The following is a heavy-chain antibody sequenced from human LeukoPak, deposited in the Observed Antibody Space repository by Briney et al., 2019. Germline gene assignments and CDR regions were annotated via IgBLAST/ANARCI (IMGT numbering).Heavy chain of an antibody. J-gene: IGHJ4*02. CDR2: IYYSGST. D-gene: IGHD3-22*01. V-gene: IGHV4-59*12. CDR3: AREGWGYNDGRGSFDY. Sequence: SETLSLTCTVSGGSISSSYWSWIRQPPGKGLEWIGYIYYSGSTNYNPSLKSRVTMSVDTPKNQFSLKVTSVTAADTAVYYCAREGWGYNDGRGSFDYWGQGTLVTVSS. CDR1: GGSISSSY.